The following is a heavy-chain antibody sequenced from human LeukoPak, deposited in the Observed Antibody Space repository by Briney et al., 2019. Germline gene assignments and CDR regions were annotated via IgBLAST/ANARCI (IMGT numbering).Heavy chain of an antibody. CDR3: AKDWSTFGARDWFDP. Sequence: SGTLSLICTVSGGSISSGSYYWSWIRQSAGKGLEWIGRIYSTGSTSYNPSLTSRVTISRDTSKNQFSLNLSSVTAADTAVYYCAKDWSTFGARDWFDPWGQGILVTVSS. CDR2: IYSTGST. CDR1: GGSISSGSYY. D-gene: IGHD3-3*01. J-gene: IGHJ5*02. V-gene: IGHV4-61*02.